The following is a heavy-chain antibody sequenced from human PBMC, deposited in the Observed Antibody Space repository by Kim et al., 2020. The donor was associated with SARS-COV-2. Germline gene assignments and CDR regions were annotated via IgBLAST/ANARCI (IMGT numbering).Heavy chain of an antibody. D-gene: IGHD5-12*01. CDR2: IYYSGST. CDR1: GGSISSGGYY. CDR3: AREGVDYYFDY. Sequence: SETPSLTCTVSGGSISSGGYYWSWIRQHPGKGLEWIGYIYYSGSTYYNPSLKSRVTISVDTSKNQFSLKLSSVTAADTAVYYCAREGVDYYFDYWGQGTLVTVSS. J-gene: IGHJ4*02. V-gene: IGHV4-31*03.